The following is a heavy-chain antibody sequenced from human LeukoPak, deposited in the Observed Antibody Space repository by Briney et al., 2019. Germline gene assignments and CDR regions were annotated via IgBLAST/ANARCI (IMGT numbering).Heavy chain of an antibody. CDR2: IRNDGSNK. D-gene: IGHD5-18*01. V-gene: IGHV3-30*02. J-gene: IGHJ4*02. CDR1: GFTFSSYN. CDR3: AKDQGYSYGHSLDY. Sequence: PGGALRLSCAAPGFTFSSYNMHWVRQAPGEGVEGVALIRNDGSNKYYTDSVKGRFTISRDNSKNTLYLQMSSLRAEDTAVYYCAKDQGYSYGHSLDYWGQGTLVTASS.